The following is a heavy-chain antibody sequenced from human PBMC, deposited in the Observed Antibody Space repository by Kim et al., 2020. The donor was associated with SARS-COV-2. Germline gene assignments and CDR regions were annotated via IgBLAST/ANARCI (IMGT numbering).Heavy chain of an antibody. V-gene: IGHV4-31*02. CDR3: ASNAGYCSGGSCNGELDY. Sequence: LKSRVTISVDPSNNQFSLKLSSVTAADTAVYYCASNAGYCSGGSCNGELDYWGQGTLVTVSS. D-gene: IGHD2-15*01. J-gene: IGHJ4*02.